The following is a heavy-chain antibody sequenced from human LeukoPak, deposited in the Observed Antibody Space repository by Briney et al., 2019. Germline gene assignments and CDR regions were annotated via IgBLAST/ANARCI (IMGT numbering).Heavy chain of an antibody. D-gene: IGHD5-12*01. CDR3: ARHVATTWDYYYGMDV. CDR1: GGSISSYY. V-gene: IGHV4-59*08. J-gene: IGHJ6*02. Sequence: SETLSLTCTVSGGSISSYYWSWIRQPPGKGLEWSGYIYYSGSTNYNPSLKSRVTISVDTSKNQFSLKLSSVTAADTAVYYCARHVATTWDYYYGMDVWGQGTTVTVSS. CDR2: IYYSGST.